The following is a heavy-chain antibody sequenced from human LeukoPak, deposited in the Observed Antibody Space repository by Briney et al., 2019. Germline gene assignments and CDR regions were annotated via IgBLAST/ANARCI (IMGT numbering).Heavy chain of an antibody. V-gene: IGHV4-59*01. J-gene: IGHJ4*02. D-gene: IGHD3-22*01. CDR2: IYYSGST. CDR1: GGSISSYY. CDR3: ARVTHYYDSSGVVDY. Sequence: SETLSLTCTVSGGSISSYYWSWIRQPPGKGLEWIGYIYYSGSTNYNPSFKSRVTISVDTSKNQFSLKLSSVTAADTAVYYCARVTHYYDSSGVVDYWGQGTLVTVSS.